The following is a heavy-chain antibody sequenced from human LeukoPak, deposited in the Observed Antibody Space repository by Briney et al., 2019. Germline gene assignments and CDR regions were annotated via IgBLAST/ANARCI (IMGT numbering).Heavy chain of an antibody. CDR1: GFTFSSYA. CDR2: ISYDGSNK. D-gene: IGHD6-13*01. J-gene: IGHJ6*03. V-gene: IGHV3-30-3*01. Sequence: PGRSLRLSCAASGFTFSSYAMHWVRQAPGKGLEWVAVISYDGSNKYYADSVKGRFTISRDNSENTLYLQMNSLRAEDTAVYYCARDPRIARYYYYYYYMDVWGKGTTVTVSS. CDR3: ARDPRIARYYYYYYYMDV.